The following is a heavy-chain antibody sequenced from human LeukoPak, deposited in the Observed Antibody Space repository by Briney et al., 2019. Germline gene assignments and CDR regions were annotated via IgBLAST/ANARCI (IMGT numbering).Heavy chain of an antibody. Sequence: SETLSLTCTVSGGSISSSSYYWGWIRQPPGKGLEWIGSIYYSGSTYYNPSLKSRVTISVDTSKNQFSLKLSSVTAADTAVYYCARGDIVATISGFGPPPPDYWGQGTLVTVSS. D-gene: IGHD5-12*01. CDR3: ARGDIVATISGFGPPPPDY. CDR1: GGSISSSSYY. J-gene: IGHJ4*02. V-gene: IGHV4-39*01. CDR2: IYYSGST.